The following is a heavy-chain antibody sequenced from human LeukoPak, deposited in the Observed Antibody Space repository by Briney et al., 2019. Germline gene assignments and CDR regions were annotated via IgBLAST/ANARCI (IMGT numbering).Heavy chain of an antibody. CDR3: ARVGGDTGRSFDY. J-gene: IGHJ4*02. CDR1: GFTFSDHY. V-gene: IGHV3-72*01. D-gene: IGHD5-18*01. CDR2: TRKRGNNYTT. Sequence: PGGSLRLYCAASGFTFSDHYVDWVRQAPGKGLEWVGRTRKRGNNYTTQYAASVRGRFTISRDDSKNSLYLQMNSLKAEDTAVYYCARVGGDTGRSFDYWGQGTLVTVSS.